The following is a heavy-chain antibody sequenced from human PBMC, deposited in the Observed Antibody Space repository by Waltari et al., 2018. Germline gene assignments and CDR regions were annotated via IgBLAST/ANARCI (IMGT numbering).Heavy chain of an antibody. V-gene: IGHV3-21*01. D-gene: IGHD5-12*01. J-gene: IGHJ4*02. Sequence: EVQLVESGGGLVRPGGSLRLSGAASGFTFSSHSMHWVRTAPGRGLGWVSSISSSSSYIYYEDSVKGRFTISRDNAKNSLYLQMNSLRAEDTAVYYCARARRVSGSSFDYWGQGTLVTVSS. CDR3: ARARRVSGSSFDY. CDR2: ISSSSSYI. CDR1: GFTFSSHS.